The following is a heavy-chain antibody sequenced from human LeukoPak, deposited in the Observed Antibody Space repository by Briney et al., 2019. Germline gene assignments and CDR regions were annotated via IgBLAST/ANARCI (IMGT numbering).Heavy chain of an antibody. D-gene: IGHD1-26*01. CDR2: ISSSGSTI. CDR3: ARAYSETYGLGYYYMDV. V-gene: IGHV3-48*03. CDR1: GFTFSSYE. J-gene: IGHJ6*03. Sequence: GGSLRLSCAASGFTFSSYEMNWVRQAPGKGLEWVSYISSSGSTIYYADSVKGRFTISRDNAKNSLYLQMNSLRAEDTAVYYCARAYSETYGLGYYYMDVWGKGATVTISS.